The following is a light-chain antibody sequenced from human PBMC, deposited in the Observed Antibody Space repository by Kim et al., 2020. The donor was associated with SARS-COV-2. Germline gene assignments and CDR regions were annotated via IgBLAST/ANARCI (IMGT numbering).Light chain of an antibody. J-gene: IGLJ3*02. CDR1: SSDIGDYKY. V-gene: IGLV2-8*01. CDR3: SSYAGSNNWV. Sequence: QSALTQPPSASGSPGQSVTISCTGTSSDIGDYKYVSWYQQHPGKAPKLMIYEVSKWPSGVPDRFSGSKSGNTASLTVSGLQAEDEADYYCSSYAGSNNWVFGGGTQRTV. CDR2: EVS.